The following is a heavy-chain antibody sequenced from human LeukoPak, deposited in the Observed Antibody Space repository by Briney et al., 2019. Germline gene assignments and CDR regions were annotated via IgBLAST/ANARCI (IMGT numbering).Heavy chain of an antibody. V-gene: IGHV4-59*08. CDR3: ARHGRKDGPFTY. D-gene: IGHD5-24*01. J-gene: IGHJ4*02. CDR2: LYSSGST. Sequence: SETLSLTCAVSGSSISTYYWSWIRQPPGKGLEWVGYLYSSGSTNYNPSLKSRVSISDNASKNQDSLNLISVTAADTAVHYCARHGRKDGPFTYWGQGTLVTVSS. CDR1: GSSISTYY.